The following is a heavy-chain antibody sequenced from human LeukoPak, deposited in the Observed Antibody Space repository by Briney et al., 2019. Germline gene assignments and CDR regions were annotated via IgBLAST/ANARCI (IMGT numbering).Heavy chain of an antibody. J-gene: IGHJ5*02. Sequence: PSETLSLTCTVSGASISSGGYYWSWIRQHPGKGLEWIGYIYYSGSTYYNPSLKSRVTISVDTSKNQFSLKLSSVTAADTAVYYCARGQRGYCSSTSCHNWFDPWGQGTLVTVSS. V-gene: IGHV4-31*03. CDR3: ARGQRGYCSSTSCHNWFDP. D-gene: IGHD2-2*01. CDR1: GASISSGGYY. CDR2: IYYSGST.